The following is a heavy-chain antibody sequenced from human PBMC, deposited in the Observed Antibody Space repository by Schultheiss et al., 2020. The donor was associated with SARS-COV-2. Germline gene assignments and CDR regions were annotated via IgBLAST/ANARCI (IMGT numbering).Heavy chain of an antibody. CDR3: ARGRIVLMVYTRPFDP. V-gene: IGHV4-4*02. D-gene: IGHD2-8*01. CDR1: GDSMSRGNS. J-gene: IGHJ5*02. CDR2: INHSGST. Sequence: SETLSLTCAVSGDSMSRGNSWTWVRQAPGQGLEWIGEINHSGSTNYNPSLKSRVTISVDTSKNQFSLKLSSVTAADTAVYYCARGRIVLMVYTRPFDPWGQGTLVTVSS.